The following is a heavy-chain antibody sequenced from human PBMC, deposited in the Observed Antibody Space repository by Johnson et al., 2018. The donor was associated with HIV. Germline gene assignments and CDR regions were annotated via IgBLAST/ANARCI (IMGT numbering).Heavy chain of an antibody. CDR1: GFSFSSYG. Sequence: QVQLVESGGGVVQPGGSLRLSCAASGFSFSSYGMHWVRQAPGKGLEWVAFIRYDGSKKYYADSVKGRFTISRDNSKNSLYLQMNSLRAEDTAVYYCARDPVSHYYDSSGSLDDAFDIWGQGTMVTVSS. D-gene: IGHD3-22*01. CDR2: IRYDGSKK. V-gene: IGHV3-30*02. CDR3: ARDPVSHYYDSSGSLDDAFDI. J-gene: IGHJ3*02.